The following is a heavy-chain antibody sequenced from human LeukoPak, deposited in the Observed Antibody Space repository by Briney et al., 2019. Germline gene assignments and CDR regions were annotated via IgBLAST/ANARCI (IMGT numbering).Heavy chain of an antibody. CDR2: IWYEGSNK. J-gene: IGHJ6*02. CDR3: SRLRGDGSLTTYSYHGMDV. V-gene: IGHV3-33*01. CDR1: GFTFSTYG. D-gene: IGHD3-10*01. Sequence: GGSLRLSCVASGFTFSTYGMHWVRQAPGKGLEWVAVIWYEGSNKYYADSVKGRFTISRDSSKNTLYLQMNSLKSEDTAVYYCSRLRGDGSLTTYSYHGMDVWGQGTTVTVSS.